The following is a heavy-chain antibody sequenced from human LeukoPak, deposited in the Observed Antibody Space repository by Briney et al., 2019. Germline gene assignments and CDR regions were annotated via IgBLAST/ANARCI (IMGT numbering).Heavy chain of an antibody. CDR1: GFTFSTYN. V-gene: IGHV3-21*01. CDR2: ISSSSSDI. D-gene: IGHD3-10*01. CDR3: TRELGVD. J-gene: IGHJ4*02. Sequence: GGSLRLSCAASGFTFSTYNMNWVRQAPGKGLEWVSVISSSSSDIYYADSVKGRFTISRDNAKNSLYPQMNSLRGEDTAVYYCTRELGVDWGQGTLVTVSS.